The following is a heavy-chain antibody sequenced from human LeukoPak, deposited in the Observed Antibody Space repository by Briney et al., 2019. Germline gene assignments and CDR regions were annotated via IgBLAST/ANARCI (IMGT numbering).Heavy chain of an antibody. CDR2: ISAYNGNT. V-gene: IGHV1-18*01. CDR3: ARVRGAEGELPSFDY. CDR1: GYTFTSYG. D-gene: IGHD1-26*01. Sequence: GASVKVSCKASGYTFTSYGISWVRQAPGQGLEWMGWISAYNGNTNYAQKLQGRVTMTTDTSTSTAYMELRSLRSDDTAVYYCARVRGAEGELPSFDYWGQGTLVTVSS. J-gene: IGHJ4*02.